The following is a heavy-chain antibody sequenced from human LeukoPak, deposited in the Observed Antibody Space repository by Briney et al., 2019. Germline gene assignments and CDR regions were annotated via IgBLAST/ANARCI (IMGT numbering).Heavy chain of an antibody. CDR1: GGSISSYY. D-gene: IGHD3-10*01. V-gene: IGHV4-59*01. J-gene: IGHJ4*02. CDR3: ARVDTMVRGAVDY. CDR2: IYYSGST. Sequence: SETLSLTCTVSGGSISSYYWSWIRQPPGKGLEWIGYIYYSGSTNYNPSLKSRVTISVDTSKNQFSLKLSSVTAADTAVYYCARVDTMVRGAVDYWGPGTLVTVSS.